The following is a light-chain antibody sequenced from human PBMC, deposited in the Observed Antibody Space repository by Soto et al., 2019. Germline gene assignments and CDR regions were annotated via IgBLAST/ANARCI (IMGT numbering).Light chain of an antibody. V-gene: IGKV3-20*01. CDR3: QQYGSSPGT. Sequence: EVVLTQSPDTLPLSPGERATLSCRASQSISSYLAWYQQKPGQASRLLIYGASSRATGIPDRFSGSGSGTDFTLTISRLEPEDFAVYYCQQYGSSPGTFGQGTKVDI. J-gene: IGKJ1*01. CDR2: GAS. CDR1: QSISSY.